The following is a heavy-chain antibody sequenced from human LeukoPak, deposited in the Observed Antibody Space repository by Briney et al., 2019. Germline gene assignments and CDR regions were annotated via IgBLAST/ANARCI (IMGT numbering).Heavy chain of an antibody. J-gene: IGHJ4*02. Sequence: GGSLKLSCAASGFTFSSYAMTWVRQAPDKGLEWVSAISGSDGSTYYADSVKGRFTISRDDSQNTLYLQMNSLSAEDTAVYYCAKVETSGGANCYALDYWGQGTLVTVSS. CDR3: AKVETSGGANCYALDY. V-gene: IGHV3-23*01. CDR2: ISGSDGST. D-gene: IGHD2-2*01. CDR1: GFTFSSYA.